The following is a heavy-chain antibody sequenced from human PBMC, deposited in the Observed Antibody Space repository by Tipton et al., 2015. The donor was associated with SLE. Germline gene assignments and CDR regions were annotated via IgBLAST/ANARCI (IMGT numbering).Heavy chain of an antibody. CDR3: ARDSFSAHYYYMDV. V-gene: IGHV3-9*01. CDR1: GFTFDDYA. D-gene: IGHD3-3*02. J-gene: IGHJ6*03. Sequence: SLRLSCAASGFTFDDYAMHWVRQAPGKGLEWVSGINWNSGTIVYADSVEGRFTISRDNAKNSLSLQMNSLRAEDTALYYCARDSFSAHYYYMDVWGKGTTVTVSS. CDR2: INWNSGTI.